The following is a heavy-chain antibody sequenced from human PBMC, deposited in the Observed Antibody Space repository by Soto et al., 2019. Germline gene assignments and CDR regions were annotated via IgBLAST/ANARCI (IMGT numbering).Heavy chain of an antibody. J-gene: IGHJ3*02. V-gene: IGHV1-69*13. D-gene: IGHD2-15*01. Sequence: SVKVSCKASGGTFSSYAISWVRQAPGQGLEWMGGIIPIFGTANYAQKFQGRVTITADESTSTAYMELSSLRSEDTAVYYCARVNHLGYCSGGSCPNDAFDIWGQGTMVTVSS. CDR2: IIPIFGTA. CDR3: ARVNHLGYCSGGSCPNDAFDI. CDR1: GGTFSSYA.